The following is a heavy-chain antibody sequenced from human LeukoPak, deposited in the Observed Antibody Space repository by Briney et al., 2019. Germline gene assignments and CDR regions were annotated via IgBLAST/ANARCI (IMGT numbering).Heavy chain of an antibody. Sequence: PGGSLRLSCAASGFTFSSYAMNWVRQAPGKGLEWVSEISGSGGSTYYADSVKGRFTISRDNAKNTLYLQMNSLRAEDTAVYYCAKGAAPDSSTWYWDYWGQGTLVTVSS. CDR2: ISGSGGST. D-gene: IGHD6-13*01. J-gene: IGHJ4*02. CDR1: GFTFSSYA. V-gene: IGHV3-23*01. CDR3: AKGAAPDSSTWYWDY.